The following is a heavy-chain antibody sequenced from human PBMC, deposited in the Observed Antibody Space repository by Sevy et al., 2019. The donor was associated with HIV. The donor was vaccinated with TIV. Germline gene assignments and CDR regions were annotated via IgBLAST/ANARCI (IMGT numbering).Heavy chain of an antibody. V-gene: IGHV3-33*01. Sequence: GGSLRLSCAATGFTFSNYAMHWVRQTPGKGLEWVAIIWSDGRFENHGDSVKGRFTISRDNSKNTLYLQMNNVRVEDTAVYYCARGGYYYDNAAYYALDSWGQGTLVTVS. D-gene: IGHD3-22*01. CDR1: GFTFSNYA. J-gene: IGHJ4*02. CDR2: IWSDGRFE. CDR3: ARGGYYYDNAAYYALDS.